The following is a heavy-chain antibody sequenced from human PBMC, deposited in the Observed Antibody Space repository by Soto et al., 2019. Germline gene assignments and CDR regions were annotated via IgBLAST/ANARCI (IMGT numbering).Heavy chain of an antibody. CDR1: GYTFTNYD. Sequence: ASVKVSCKASGYTFTNYDINWVRQAPGQGLEWMGWISTYTGNTNYAQKLQGRVTMTTETSTSTAYMELRSLRSDDTAVYYCARGYYYGSGRPTPGGMDVWGQGTTVTVS. CDR2: ISTYTGNT. CDR3: ARGYYYGSGRPTPGGMDV. V-gene: IGHV1-18*01. D-gene: IGHD3-10*01. J-gene: IGHJ6*02.